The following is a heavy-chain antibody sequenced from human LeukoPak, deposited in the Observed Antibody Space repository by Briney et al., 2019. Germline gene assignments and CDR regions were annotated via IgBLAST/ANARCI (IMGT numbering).Heavy chain of an antibody. V-gene: IGHV1-69*01. D-gene: IGHD3-10*01. CDR1: GGTFSSYA. CDR2: IIPIFGTA. J-gene: IGHJ4*02. Sequence: SVKVSCKASGGTFSSYAISWVRQAPGQGLEWMGGIIPIFGTANYAQKFQGRVAITADESTSTAYMELSSLRSEDTAVYYCAASYGSGSYYLYYFDYWGQGTLVTVSS. CDR3: AASYGSGSYYLYYFDY.